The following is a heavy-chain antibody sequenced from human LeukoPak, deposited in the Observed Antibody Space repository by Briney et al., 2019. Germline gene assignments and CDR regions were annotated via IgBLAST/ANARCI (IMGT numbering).Heavy chain of an antibody. D-gene: IGHD3-16*01. CDR3: ARVSGLGMNEYLQH. V-gene: IGHV3-74*01. J-gene: IGHJ1*01. CDR2: INNVGSAT. CDR1: GLTFSNSW. Sequence: TGGSLRLSCAASGLTFSNSWMHWVRQAPGKGLVWVSRINNVGSATSYADSVKGRFTISRDNAKNTLYLQMNSLRAEDTAVYLCARVSGLGMNEYLQHWGQGTLVTVSS.